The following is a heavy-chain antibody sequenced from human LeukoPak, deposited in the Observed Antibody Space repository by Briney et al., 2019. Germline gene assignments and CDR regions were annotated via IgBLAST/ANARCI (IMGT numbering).Heavy chain of an antibody. Sequence: PGGSLRLSCAASGFTFSSYSMNWDRQAPGKGLEWVSSTSSSSSYIYYADSVKGRFTISRDNAKNSLYLQMNSLRAEDTAVYYCAREGLRYFDWLSEPFDYWGQGTLVTVSS. CDR2: TSSSSSYI. V-gene: IGHV3-21*01. D-gene: IGHD3-9*01. J-gene: IGHJ4*02. CDR1: GFTFSSYS. CDR3: AREGLRYFDWLSEPFDY.